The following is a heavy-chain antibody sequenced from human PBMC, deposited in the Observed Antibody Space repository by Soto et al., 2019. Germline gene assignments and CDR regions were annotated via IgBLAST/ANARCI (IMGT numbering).Heavy chain of an antibody. CDR1: GYTFTSYY. D-gene: IGHD2-2*02. Sequence: ASVKVSCKASGYTFTSYYMHWVLQAPGQGLEWMGIINPSGGSTSYAQKFKGRVTMTRDTSTSTVYMELSSLRSEDTAVYSCAREGEGCSSCYMTYYYYGMDVWGQGTTVTVSS. J-gene: IGHJ6*02. CDR2: INPSGGST. V-gene: IGHV1-46*01. CDR3: AREGEGCSSCYMTYYYYGMDV.